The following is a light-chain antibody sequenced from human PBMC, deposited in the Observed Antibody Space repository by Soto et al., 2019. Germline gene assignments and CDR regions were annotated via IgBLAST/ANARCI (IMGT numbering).Light chain of an antibody. CDR2: EVV. Sequence: QSVLTQPTSASGSPGQSVTISCTGTKNDIGVYDFVSWYQHHPGKAPRLIIYEVVKRPSGVPDRFSGSKSGNTASLTVSGLQAADEADYFCKSYAGSNTYVFGSGTKVTVL. CDR1: KNDIGVYDF. J-gene: IGLJ1*01. V-gene: IGLV2-8*01. CDR3: KSYAGSNTYV.